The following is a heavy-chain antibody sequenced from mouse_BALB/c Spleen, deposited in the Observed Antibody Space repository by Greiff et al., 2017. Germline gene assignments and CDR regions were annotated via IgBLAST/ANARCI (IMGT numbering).Heavy chain of an antibody. CDR3: ARHGDPYGNFDY. J-gene: IGHJ2*01. V-gene: IGHV5-6*01. CDR2: ISSGGSYT. D-gene: IGHD2-1*01. Sequence: EVQGVESGGDLVKPGGSLKLSCAASGFTFSSYGMSWVRQTPDKRLEWVATISSGGSYTYYPDSVKGRFTIARDNAKNTLYLQMSSLKSEDTAMYYCARHGDPYGNFDYWGQGTTLTVSS. CDR1: GFTFSSYG.